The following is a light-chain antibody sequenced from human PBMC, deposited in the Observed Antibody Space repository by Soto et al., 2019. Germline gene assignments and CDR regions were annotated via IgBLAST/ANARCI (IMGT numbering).Light chain of an antibody. CDR1: SSDVGGYAY. CDR2: EVS. CDR3: SSYTSSTTPV. Sequence: QTALTQPAGVSGTPGRSITSSYTGTSSDVGGYAYVSWYQQYPGKAPKLVISEVSNRPSGVSHRFSGSRSGNTASLTISGLQAEDEADYYCSSYTSSTTPVFGGGTKVTVL. V-gene: IGLV2-14*01. J-gene: IGLJ3*02.